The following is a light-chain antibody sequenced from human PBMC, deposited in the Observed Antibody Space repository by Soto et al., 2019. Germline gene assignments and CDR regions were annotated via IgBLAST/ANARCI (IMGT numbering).Light chain of an antibody. CDR2: DAS. CDR3: QQYDSYSWT. J-gene: IGKJ1*01. CDR1: QSISTR. Sequence: DIQMTKSPSTVSASVGDTVTITCRASQSISTRLACYQQKAGKAPKVLIYDASRLESGVPSRFSGSGSGTEFTLTISRLQPDDFASYYCQQYDSYSWTFGRGTKVDI. V-gene: IGKV1-5*01.